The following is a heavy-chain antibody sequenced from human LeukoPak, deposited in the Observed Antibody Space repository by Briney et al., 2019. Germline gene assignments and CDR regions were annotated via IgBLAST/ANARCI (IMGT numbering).Heavy chain of an antibody. D-gene: IGHD3-10*01. CDR3: ARDSIRLRFDP. CDR2: INAGNGNT. Sequence: ASVKVSCKASGYTFTSYAMHWVRQAPGQRLEWMGWINAGNGNTKYSQKFQGRVTITRDTSASTAYMELSSLRSEDTAVYYCARDSIRLRFDPWGQGTLVAVSS. CDR1: GYTFTSYA. V-gene: IGHV1-3*01. J-gene: IGHJ5*02.